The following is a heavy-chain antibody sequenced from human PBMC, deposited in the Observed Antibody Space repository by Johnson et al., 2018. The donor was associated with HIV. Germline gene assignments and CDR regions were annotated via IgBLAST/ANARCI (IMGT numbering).Heavy chain of an antibody. CDR1: GFTFDDYA. D-gene: IGHD3-16*01. Sequence: VQLVESGGGLVQPGRSLRLSCAASGFTFDDYAMYWVRQAPGKGLDWVSGISWNSGIIGYEDSVKGRFTISRDNAKNSLYLQMNSLRVDDTALYYCAKALYKSVRDAFDIWGQGTMVTVSS. J-gene: IGHJ3*02. CDR2: ISWNSGII. CDR3: AKALYKSVRDAFDI. V-gene: IGHV3-9*01.